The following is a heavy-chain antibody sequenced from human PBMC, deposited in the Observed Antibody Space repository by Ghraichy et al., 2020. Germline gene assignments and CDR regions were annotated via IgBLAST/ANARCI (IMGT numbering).Heavy chain of an antibody. CDR1: GFTFSSYA. V-gene: IGHV3-23*01. CDR2: ISGSGGTT. Sequence: GGSLRLSCAASGFTFSSYAMSWVRQAPGKGLEWVSAISGSGGTTYHADSVKGRFTISRDNSKNTLYLQMNSLRAEDTAVYYCAKDEADWTFLFDYWGQGTLVTVYS. D-gene: IGHD3-9*01. J-gene: IGHJ4*02. CDR3: AKDEADWTFLFDY.